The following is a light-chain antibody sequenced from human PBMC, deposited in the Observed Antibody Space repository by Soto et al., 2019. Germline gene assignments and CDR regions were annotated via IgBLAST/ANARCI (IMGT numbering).Light chain of an antibody. CDR2: GAS. CDR1: QSVSSN. Sequence: EIVMTQSPATLSVSPGERATLSCRASQSVSSNLARYQQKPVQAPRLRIYGASTRATGIPARFSGSGSGTDFTLTISSLQSEDFAVYYCQQYNNWPRLTFGGGTKVEIK. V-gene: IGKV3-15*01. J-gene: IGKJ4*01. CDR3: QQYNNWPRLT.